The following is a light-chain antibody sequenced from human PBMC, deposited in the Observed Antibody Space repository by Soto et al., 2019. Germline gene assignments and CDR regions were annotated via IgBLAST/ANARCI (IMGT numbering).Light chain of an antibody. V-gene: IGKV1-39*01. Sequence: DIQMTQSPSSLSASLGDGVTITCRTSQSISNYLNWYQQKPGKAPKLLIYAASSLQSGVPSRFSGSGSGTDFTLTISSLQPEDFATYYCQQSYSTPITFGQGTRLEIK. CDR3: QQSYSTPIT. CDR1: QSISNY. CDR2: AAS. J-gene: IGKJ5*01.